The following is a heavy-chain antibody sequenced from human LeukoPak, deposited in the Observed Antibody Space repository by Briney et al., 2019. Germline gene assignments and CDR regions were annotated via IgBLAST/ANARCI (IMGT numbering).Heavy chain of an antibody. Sequence: VASVKVSCKASGYTFSNYTLNWVRQAPGQGLEWMGGIIPIFGTANYAQKFQGRVTITADESTSTAYMELSSLRSEDTAVYYCARGVLPDDPYYYYYYGMDVWGQGTTVTVSS. D-gene: IGHD2/OR15-2a*01. CDR2: IIPIFGTA. J-gene: IGHJ6*02. CDR3: ARGVLPDDPYYYYYYGMDV. CDR1: GYTFSNYT. V-gene: IGHV1-69*13.